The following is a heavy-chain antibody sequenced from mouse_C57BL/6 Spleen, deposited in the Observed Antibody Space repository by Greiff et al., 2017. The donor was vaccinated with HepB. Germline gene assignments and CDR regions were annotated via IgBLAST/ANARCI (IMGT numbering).Heavy chain of an antibody. CDR1: GFSLTSYG. V-gene: IGHV2-2*01. Sequence: VQLKESGPGLVQPSQSLSITCTVSGFSLTSYGVHWVRQSPGKGLEWLGVIWSGGSTDYNAAFISRLSISKDNSKSQVFFKMNSLQADDTAIYYCARTGYYGSSYEWFAYWGQGTLVTVSA. J-gene: IGHJ3*01. CDR3: ARTGYYGSSYEWFAY. CDR2: IWSGGST. D-gene: IGHD1-1*01.